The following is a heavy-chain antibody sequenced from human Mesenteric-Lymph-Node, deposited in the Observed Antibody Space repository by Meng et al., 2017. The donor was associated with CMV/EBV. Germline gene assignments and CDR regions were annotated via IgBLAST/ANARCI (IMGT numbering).Heavy chain of an antibody. CDR1: FSGYY. Sequence: FSGYYWSWIRQPPGKGLEYIWEINHSGSTNYNPSLKSRVTISVDTSKNQFSLKLSSVTAADTAVYYCARNRPPLYSSSWYRIPGAFDYWGQGTLVTVSS. D-gene: IGHD6-13*01. CDR2: INHSGST. V-gene: IGHV4-34*01. J-gene: IGHJ4*02. CDR3: ARNRPPLYSSSWYRIPGAFDY.